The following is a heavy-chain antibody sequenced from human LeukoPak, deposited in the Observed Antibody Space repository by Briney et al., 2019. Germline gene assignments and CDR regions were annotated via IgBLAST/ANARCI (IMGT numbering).Heavy chain of an antibody. Sequence: SETLSLTCTVSGGSISSSSYYWGWIRQPPGKGLEWIGSIYYSGSTYYNPSLKSRVTISVDTSKNQFSLKLSSVTAADTAVYYCARHRGELGNDYWGQGTLVTVSS. CDR3: ARHRGELGNDY. CDR2: IYYSGST. CDR1: GGSISSSSYY. V-gene: IGHV4-39*01. J-gene: IGHJ4*02. D-gene: IGHD1-26*01.